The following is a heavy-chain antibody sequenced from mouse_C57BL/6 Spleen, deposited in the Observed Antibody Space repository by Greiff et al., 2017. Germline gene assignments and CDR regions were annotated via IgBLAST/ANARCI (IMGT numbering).Heavy chain of an antibody. CDR1: GFTFSSYT. D-gene: IGHD1-1*01. J-gene: IGHJ2*01. V-gene: IGHV5-9*01. Sequence: DVMLVESGGGLVKPGGSLKLSCAASGFTFSSYTMSWVRQTPEKRLEWVATISGGGGNTYYPDSVKGRFTISRDNAKNTLYLQMSSLRSEDTALYYCARHNGLLGYLDYWGQGTTLTVSS. CDR3: ARHNGLLGYLDY. CDR2: ISGGGGNT.